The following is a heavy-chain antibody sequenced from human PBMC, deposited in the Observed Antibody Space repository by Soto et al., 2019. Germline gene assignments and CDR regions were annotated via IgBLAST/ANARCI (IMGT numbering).Heavy chain of an antibody. V-gene: IGHV3-11*05. CDR1: GFTFRDYY. CDR2: ISSTGSYA. J-gene: IGHJ5*02. D-gene: IGHD6-6*01. Sequence: GGSLRRSCAASGFTFRDYYMSWIRQAPGKGLEWVSYISSTGSYAKYADSVKGRFTISRDNAKNSLYLQMNSLRAEDTAVYYCAKDPPARPRWFGTWGQGPLVTVAS. CDR3: AKDPPARPRWFGT.